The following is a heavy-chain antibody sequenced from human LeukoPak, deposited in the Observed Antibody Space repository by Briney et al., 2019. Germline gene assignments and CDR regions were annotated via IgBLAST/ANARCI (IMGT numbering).Heavy chain of an antibody. CDR3: ASHLITWIQAPFFDY. J-gene: IGHJ4*02. CDR2: IYYSGST. Sequence: SETLSLTCTVSGGSISSSSYYWGWIRQPPGKGLEWIGSIYYSGSTYYNPSLKSRVTISVDTSKNQFSLKLSSVTAADTGVYYCASHLITWIQAPFFDYWGQGTLVTVSS. D-gene: IGHD5-18*01. V-gene: IGHV4-39*01. CDR1: GGSISSSSYY.